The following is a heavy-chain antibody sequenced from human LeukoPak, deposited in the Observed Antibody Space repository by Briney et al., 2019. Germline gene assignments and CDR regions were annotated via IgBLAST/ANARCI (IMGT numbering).Heavy chain of an antibody. V-gene: IGHV3-23*01. D-gene: IGHD3-10*01. J-gene: IGHJ3*02. CDR2: ISGSGGST. CDR3: APLGEGELEPWGAFDI. Sequence: GGSLRLSCAASGFTFSSYGMSWVRQAPGKGLEWVSAISGSGGSTYYADSVKGRFTISRDNSKNTLYLQMNSLRAEDTAVYYCAPLGEGELEPWGAFDIWGQGTMVTVSS. CDR1: GFTFSSYG.